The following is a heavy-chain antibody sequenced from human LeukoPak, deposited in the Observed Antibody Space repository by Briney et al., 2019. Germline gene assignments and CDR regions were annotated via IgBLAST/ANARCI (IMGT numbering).Heavy chain of an antibody. CDR3: ARDRPGGSSLDY. J-gene: IGHJ4*02. Sequence: PSETLSLTCTVSGGSISSGSYYWSWIRQPAGKGLEWIGRINTSGNSHYNPSLNSRVTMSVDTSTNHFSLSLSSVTAADTAVYYCARDRPGGSSLDYWGQGTLVTVSS. V-gene: IGHV4-61*02. CDR1: GGSISSGSYY. CDR2: INTSGNS. D-gene: IGHD6-13*01.